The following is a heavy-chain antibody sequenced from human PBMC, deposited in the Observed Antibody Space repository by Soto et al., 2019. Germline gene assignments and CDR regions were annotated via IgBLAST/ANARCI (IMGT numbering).Heavy chain of an antibody. Sequence: GGSLRLSCAASGFTFSSYGMHWVRQAPGKGLEWVAVIWYDGSNKYYADSVKGRFTISRDNSKNTLYLQMNSLRAEDTAVYYCARDSLPLYSSSWYFPPSLAVAGTGDFWGQGTLVTVSS. CDR1: GFTFSSYG. D-gene: IGHD6-13*01. CDR3: ARDSLPLYSSSWYFPPSLAVAGTGDF. CDR2: IWYDGSNK. V-gene: IGHV3-33*01. J-gene: IGHJ4*02.